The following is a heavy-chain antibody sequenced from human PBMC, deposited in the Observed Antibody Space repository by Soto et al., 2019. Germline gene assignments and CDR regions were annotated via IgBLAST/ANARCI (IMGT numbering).Heavy chain of an antibody. Sequence: EVQLVESGGGLVQPGGSLRLSCAASGFTFSSYWMSWFRQAPGKGLEWVANIKQDGSEENYVDSVKGRFTISRDNAKNALYLQMNSLRVEDTAVYYCARETAARLWGKGTTVTVSS. CDR1: GFTFSSYW. CDR3: ARETAARL. V-gene: IGHV3-7*01. CDR2: IKQDGSEE. D-gene: IGHD6-6*01. J-gene: IGHJ6*04.